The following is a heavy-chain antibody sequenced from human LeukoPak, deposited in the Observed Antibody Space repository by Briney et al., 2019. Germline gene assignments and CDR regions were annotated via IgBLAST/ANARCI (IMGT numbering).Heavy chain of an antibody. CDR2: ISGSGGST. Sequence: GGSLRLSCAACGFTFSSYAMSWVRQAPGKGLEWVSAISGSGGSTYYADSVKGRFTISRHNSKNTLYLQMNSLRAEDTAVYYCAKWRLLYYFDYWGQGTLVTVSS. CDR3: AKWRLLYYFDY. D-gene: IGHD2-2*01. J-gene: IGHJ4*02. V-gene: IGHV3-23*01. CDR1: GFTFSSYA.